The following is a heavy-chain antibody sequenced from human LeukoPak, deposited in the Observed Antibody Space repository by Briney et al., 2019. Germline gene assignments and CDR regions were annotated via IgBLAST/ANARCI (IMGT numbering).Heavy chain of an antibody. CDR1: GFTVSSNY. Sequence: GGSLRLSCAASGFTVSSNYMSWVRQAPGKGLEGVSVIYSGGSTYYAYSVKGRFTISRDNSKNTLYLQMNSLRAEDAAVYYCARGRAVAGTELVYWGQGTLVTVSS. J-gene: IGHJ4*02. CDR3: ARGRAVAGTELVY. CDR2: IYSGGST. D-gene: IGHD6-19*01. V-gene: IGHV3-53*01.